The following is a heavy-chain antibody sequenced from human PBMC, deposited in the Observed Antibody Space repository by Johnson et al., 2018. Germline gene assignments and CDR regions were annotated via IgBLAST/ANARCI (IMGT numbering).Heavy chain of an antibody. J-gene: IGHJ4*02. CDR1: GFGFTFSNAW. V-gene: IGHV3-15*07. D-gene: IGHD3/OR15-3a*01. Sequence: VQLVQSGGGLVKPGGSLRLSCAASGFGFTFSNAWMNWVRQAPGKGLEWVGRIKSKTDGGTTDYAAPVKGRFTISRDDSKNTLYLQINSLKTEDTAVYYCTTDIWPARRVDCWGQGTLVTVSS. CDR3: TTDIWPARRVDC. CDR2: IKSKTDGGTT.